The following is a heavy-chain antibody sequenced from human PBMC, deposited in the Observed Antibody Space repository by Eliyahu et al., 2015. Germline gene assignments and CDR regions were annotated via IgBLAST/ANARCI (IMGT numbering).Heavy chain of an antibody. J-gene: IGHJ6*02. CDR1: GYTFTSYX. V-gene: IGHV1-18*01. CDR3: ARDLHYYDSILLSPDAHEPSDV. CDR2: ISAYNGNT. Sequence: QVQLVQSGAEVKKPGASVKVSCKASGYTFTSYXXXWXRQAPGQGXAWMGWISAYNGNTNYAQKLQGRVTMTTDTSTSTAYMELRSLRSDDTAVYYCARDLHYYDSILLSPDAHEPSDVWGQGTTVTVSS. D-gene: IGHD3-22*01.